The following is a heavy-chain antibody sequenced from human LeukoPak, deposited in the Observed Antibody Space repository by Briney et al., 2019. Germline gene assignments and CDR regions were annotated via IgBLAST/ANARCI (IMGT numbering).Heavy chain of an antibody. CDR3: VRVSSSPFWFDP. J-gene: IGHJ5*02. V-gene: IGHV4-34*01. Sequence: PSETLSLTCAVSGGSPDFSGCYWTWVRQPPGKGLEWVGEINHGGNTNYNASLKSRAIISRNTSKNQFSLNLRSVTAADTAVYYCVRVSSSPFWFDPWGQGTLVTVSS. CDR1: GGSPDFSGCY. D-gene: IGHD6-6*01. CDR2: INHGGNT.